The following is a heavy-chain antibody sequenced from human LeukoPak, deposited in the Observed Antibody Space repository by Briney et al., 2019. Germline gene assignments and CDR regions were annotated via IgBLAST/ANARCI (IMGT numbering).Heavy chain of an antibody. CDR3: ARDPGSYDSSPSY. Sequence: GSLRLSCAASGFTFSSYAMSWVRQPPGKGLEWIGSIYYSGSTYYNPSLKSRVTISVDTSKNQFSLKLSSVTAADTAVYYCARDPGSYDSSPSYWGQGTLVTVSS. J-gene: IGHJ4*02. CDR1: GFTFSSYA. CDR2: IYYSGST. V-gene: IGHV4-39*07. D-gene: IGHD3-22*01.